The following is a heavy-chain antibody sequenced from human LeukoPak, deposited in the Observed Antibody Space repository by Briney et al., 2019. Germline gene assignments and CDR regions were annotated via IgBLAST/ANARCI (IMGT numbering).Heavy chain of an antibody. V-gene: IGHV1-8*01. CDR2: MNPNSGNT. Sequence: ASVKVSCKASGYTFTSYDISWVRQATGQGLEWMGWMNPNSGNTGYAQKFQGRVTMTRNTSISTAYMELSSLRSEDTAVYYCARGLFHDFWSGYYHWGQGTLVTVSS. CDR1: GYTFTSYD. D-gene: IGHD3-3*01. CDR3: ARGLFHDFWSGYYH. J-gene: IGHJ5*02.